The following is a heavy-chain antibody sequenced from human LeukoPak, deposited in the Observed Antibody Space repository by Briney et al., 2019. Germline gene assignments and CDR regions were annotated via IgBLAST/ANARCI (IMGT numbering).Heavy chain of an antibody. CDR2: ISSSSSYI. J-gene: IGHJ4*02. D-gene: IGHD6-19*01. CDR3: ARAPIAVAGTGFDY. V-gene: IGHV3-21*01. CDR1: GFTFSSYS. Sequence: GGSLRLSCAASGFTFSSYSMNWVRQAPGKGLEWVSSISSSSSYIYYADSVKGRFTISRDNAKNSLYLQMNSLRAEDTAVYYCARAPIAVAGTGFDYWGQGTLVTVSS.